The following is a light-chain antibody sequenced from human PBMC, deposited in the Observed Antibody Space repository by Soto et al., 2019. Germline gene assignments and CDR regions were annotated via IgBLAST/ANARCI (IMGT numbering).Light chain of an antibody. V-gene: IGKV1-39*01. CDR1: QSISSY. Sequence: DIQMTQSPSSLSASVGDRVTITCRASQSISSYLNWYQQKPGKAPKLLIYAASSLQSGVPSRFSGSGSGTDFTLTISGLQPEDLATYYCHQRYSTPQRRTFGQGPKVDIK. J-gene: IGKJ1*01. CDR3: HQRYSTPQRRT. CDR2: AAS.